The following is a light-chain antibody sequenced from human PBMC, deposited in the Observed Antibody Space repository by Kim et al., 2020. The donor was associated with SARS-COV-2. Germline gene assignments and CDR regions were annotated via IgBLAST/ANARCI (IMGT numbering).Light chain of an antibody. V-gene: IGKV1-12*01. CDR2: SAS. J-gene: IGKJ5*01. CDR3: EQSNTYPHT. CDR1: QAIRSW. Sequence: DIQMTQSPSSVSAFVGDRVTITCRASQAIRSWLAWYQQKPGKAPKLLIYSASTLQSGVPSRFSGSGSGTDFTLTISSLQPEDFATYFCEQSNTYPHTFGQGTRLEIK.